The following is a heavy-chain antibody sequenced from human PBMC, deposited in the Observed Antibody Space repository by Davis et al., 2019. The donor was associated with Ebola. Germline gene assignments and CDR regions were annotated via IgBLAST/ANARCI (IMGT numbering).Heavy chain of an antibody. CDR2: IYSGGST. D-gene: IGHD2-15*01. CDR1: GFTVSSNY. V-gene: IGHV3-66*02. CDR3: ARESRVVAASSGASYYYYGMDV. Sequence: PGGSLRLSCAASGFTVSSNYMSWVRQAPGKGLEWVSVIYSGGSTYYADSVKGRSTISRDNSKNTLYLQMNSLRAEDTAVYYCARESRVVAASSGASYYYYGMDVWGQGTTVTVSS. J-gene: IGHJ6*02.